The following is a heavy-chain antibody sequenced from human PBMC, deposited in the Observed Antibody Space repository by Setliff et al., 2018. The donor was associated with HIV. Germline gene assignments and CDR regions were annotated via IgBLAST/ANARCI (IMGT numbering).Heavy chain of an antibody. J-gene: IGHJ5*02. D-gene: IGHD2-15*01. V-gene: IGHV1-3*01. CDR3: ARDGCSGRRCYLYNWFDP. Sequence: GASVKVSCKASGYTFINHAMHWVRQAPGQRLEWMGWIKVGSGETQYSQELQGRVTITRDTSATTVYMELSSLTSEDTAVYYCARDGCSGRRCYLYNWFDPWGQGTLVTVSS. CDR1: GYTFINHA. CDR2: IKVGSGET.